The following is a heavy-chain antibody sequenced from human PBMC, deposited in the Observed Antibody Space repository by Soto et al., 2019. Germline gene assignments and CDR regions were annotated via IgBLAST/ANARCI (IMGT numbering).Heavy chain of an antibody. Sequence: GASLRLSCAASGFTFSSYAMSCVRQAPGKGLEWVSAISGSGGITYYADSVKGRFTISRDNSKNTLYLQMNSLRAEDTAVYYCAKDYVVVVAARLAGGWFDTWGQGTLVTVSS. CDR1: GFTFSSYA. CDR2: ISGSGGIT. CDR3: AKDYVVVVAARLAGGWFDT. D-gene: IGHD2-15*01. J-gene: IGHJ5*02. V-gene: IGHV3-23*01.